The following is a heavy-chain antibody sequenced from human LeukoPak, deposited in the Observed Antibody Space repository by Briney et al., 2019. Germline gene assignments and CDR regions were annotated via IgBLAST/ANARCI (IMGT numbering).Heavy chain of an antibody. V-gene: IGHV3-73*01. CDR2: IRSTANGYAT. D-gene: IGHD3-10*01. CDR1: GFTFDDNG. J-gene: IGHJ4*02. CDR3: TGNYYGSGSYADFDY. Sequence: GGSLRLSCAASGFTFDDNGMTWVRQASGKGLEWVGRIRSTANGYATAYAASVKGRFTISRDDSKNTAYLQMDSLKTEDTAVYYCTGNYYGSGSYADFDYWGQGTLVTVSS.